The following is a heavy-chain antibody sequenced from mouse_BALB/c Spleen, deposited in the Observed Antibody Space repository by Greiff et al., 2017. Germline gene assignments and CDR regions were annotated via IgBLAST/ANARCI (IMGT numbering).Heavy chain of an antibody. Sequence: VQLQESGAELAKPGASVKMSCKASGYTFTSYWMHWVKQRPGQGLEWIGYINPSTGYTEYNQKFKDKATLTADKSSSTAYMQLSSLTSEDSAVYYCANYRYLAYWGQGTLVTVSA. J-gene: IGHJ3*01. CDR3: ANYRYLAY. D-gene: IGHD2-14*01. V-gene: IGHV1-7*01. CDR1: GYTFTSYW. CDR2: INPSTGYT.